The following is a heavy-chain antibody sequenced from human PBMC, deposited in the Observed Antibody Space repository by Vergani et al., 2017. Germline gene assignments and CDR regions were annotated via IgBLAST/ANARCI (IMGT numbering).Heavy chain of an antibody. CDR2: IYHSGST. CDR3: ARGQVGRATGPAIDY. CDR1: GYSISSGYY. V-gene: IGHV4-38-2*02. J-gene: IGHJ4*02. Sequence: QVQLQESGPGLVKPSETLSLTCTVSGYSISSGYYWGWIRQPPGKGLEWIGNIYHSGSTYYNPSLKSRVTISVDTSKNQFSLKLSSVTAADTAVYYCARGQVGRATGPAIDYWGQGTTVTISS.